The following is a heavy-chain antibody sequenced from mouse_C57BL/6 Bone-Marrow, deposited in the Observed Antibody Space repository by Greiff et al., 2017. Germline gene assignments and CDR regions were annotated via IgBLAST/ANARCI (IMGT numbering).Heavy chain of an antibody. CDR2: IDPRDGST. D-gene: IGHD1-1*01. Sequence: LVESGPELVKPGASVKLSCKASGYTFTSYDINWVKQRPGQGLEWIGWIDPRDGSTKYNQKFKGKATLTVDTSSSTAYMDLHSLTSEDSAVYFCARLGLDGRSGDGYFDVWGTGTTVTVSS. CDR3: ARLGLDGRSGDGYFDV. J-gene: IGHJ1*03. CDR1: GYTFTSYD. V-gene: IGHV1-85*01.